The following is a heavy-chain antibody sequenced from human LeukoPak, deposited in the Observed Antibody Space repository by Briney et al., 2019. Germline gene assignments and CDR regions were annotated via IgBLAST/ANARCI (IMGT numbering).Heavy chain of an antibody. D-gene: IGHD3-10*01. CDR3: ARHFMVRGVIDAFDI. CDR2: IHYSGRP. V-gene: IGHV4-59*11. CDR1: GGSISGHY. Sequence: SETLSLTCTVYGGSISGHYWTWIRQPPGKGLEWIGQIHYSGRPDYNPSLKSRVTISVDTSKNQLSLKVTSVTGADTAVYYCARHFMVRGVIDAFDIWGQGTMVTVSS. J-gene: IGHJ3*02.